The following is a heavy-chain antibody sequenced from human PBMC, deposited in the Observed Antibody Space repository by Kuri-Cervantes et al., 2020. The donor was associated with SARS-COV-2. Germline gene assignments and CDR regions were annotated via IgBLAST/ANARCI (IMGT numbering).Heavy chain of an antibody. Sequence: GGSLRLSCAASGFTFSSYAMHWVRQAPGKGLEWVAVISYDGSNKYYADSVKGRFTISRDNSKNTLYLQMNSLRAEDTAVYYCASLNSGYDPLYYYYYYMDVWGKGTTVTVSS. D-gene: IGHD5-12*01. CDR2: ISYDGSNK. CDR1: GFTFSSYA. J-gene: IGHJ6*03. V-gene: IGHV3-30*07. CDR3: ASLNSGYDPLYYYYYYMDV.